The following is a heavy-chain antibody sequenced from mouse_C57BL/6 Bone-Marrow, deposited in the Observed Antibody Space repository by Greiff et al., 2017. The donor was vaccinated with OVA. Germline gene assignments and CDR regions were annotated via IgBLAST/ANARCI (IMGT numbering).Heavy chain of an antibody. D-gene: IGHD2-1*01. CDR1: GFTFTDYY. V-gene: IGHV7-3*01. CDR3: ARYLYYGNNYYAMDY. J-gene: IGHJ4*01. Sequence: EVKLVESGGGLVQPGGSLSLSCAASGFTFTDYYMSWVRQPPGKALEWLGFIRNKANGYTTEYSASVKGRFTISRDNSPSILYLQMNALRAEDSATYYCARYLYYGNNYYAMDYWGQGTSVTVSS. CDR2: IRNKANGYTT.